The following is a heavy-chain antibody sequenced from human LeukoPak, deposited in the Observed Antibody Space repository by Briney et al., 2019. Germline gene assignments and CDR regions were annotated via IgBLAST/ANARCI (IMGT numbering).Heavy chain of an antibody. J-gene: IGHJ6*04. CDR1: GFTFSDYN. CDR3: SELGITMIGGV. CDR2: ISSSGSTI. D-gene: IGHD3-10*02. Sequence: GGSLRLSCAASGFTFSDYNMRWIRQAPGKGLEWVSYISSSGSTIYYADSVKGRFTISRDNAKNSLYLQMNSLRAEDTAVYYCSELGITMIGGVWGKGTTVTISS. V-gene: IGHV3-11*04.